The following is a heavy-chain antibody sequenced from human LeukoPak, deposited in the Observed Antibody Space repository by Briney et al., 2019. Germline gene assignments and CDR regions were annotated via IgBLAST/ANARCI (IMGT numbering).Heavy chain of an antibody. CDR3: AKKSGNKAFDI. CDR1: GFTFSSYA. V-gene: IGHV3-23*01. CDR2: IGVNT. J-gene: IGHJ3*02. Sequence: GGSLRLSCAASGFTFSSYAMSWVRPAPGEGQEWVSAIGVNTYSADSVRGRFTISRDTSKNTLYLHMNSLRAEDTAVYYCAKKSGNKAFDIWGQGTMVTVSS.